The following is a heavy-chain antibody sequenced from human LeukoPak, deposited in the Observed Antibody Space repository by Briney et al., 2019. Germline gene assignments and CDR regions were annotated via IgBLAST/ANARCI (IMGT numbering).Heavy chain of an antibody. D-gene: IGHD3-9*01. CDR2: IYYSGGT. V-gene: IGHV4-59*08. CDR1: GGSISSYY. J-gene: IGHJ6*02. CDR3: ARQRYDILTGHSSDMHV. Sequence: SETLSLTCTVSGGSISSYYWSWIRQPTGKGLEWIGYIYYSGGTNYNPSLKSRVTISVDTSKNQFSLKLSSVTAADTAVYYCARQRYDILTGHSSDMHVWGQGTTVTVSS.